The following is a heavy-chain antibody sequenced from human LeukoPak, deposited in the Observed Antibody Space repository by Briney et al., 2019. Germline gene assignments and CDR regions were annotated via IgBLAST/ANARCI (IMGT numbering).Heavy chain of an antibody. CDR1: GFTFSSYA. J-gene: IGHJ4*02. CDR2: ISGSGGST. Sequence: GGSLRLSCAASGFTFSSYAMRWVRQAPGEGLEWVSAISGSGGSTYYADSVKGRFTISRDNSKNTLYLQMNSLRTEDTAVDYCAKNSYGSSWEFNWGQGTLVTVSS. D-gene: IGHD6-13*01. V-gene: IGHV3-23*01. CDR3: AKNSYGSSWEFN.